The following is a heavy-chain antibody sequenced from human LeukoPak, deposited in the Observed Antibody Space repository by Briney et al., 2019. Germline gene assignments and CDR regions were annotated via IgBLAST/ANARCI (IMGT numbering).Heavy chain of an antibody. CDR1: GYTFTSYA. CDR2: IIPIFGTA. CDR3: ARPRQDDFWSGTLAS. D-gene: IGHD3-3*01. Sequence: SVKVSCKASGYTFTSYAISWVRQAPGQGLEWMGRIIPIFGTANYAQKLQGRVTITTDESTSTAYMELSSLRSEDTAVYYCARPRQDDFWSGTLASWGQGTLVTVSS. J-gene: IGHJ5*01. V-gene: IGHV1-69*05.